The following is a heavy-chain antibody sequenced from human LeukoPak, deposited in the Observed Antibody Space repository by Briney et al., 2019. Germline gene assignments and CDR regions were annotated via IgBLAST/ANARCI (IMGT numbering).Heavy chain of an antibody. D-gene: IGHD2-2*01. CDR1: GFTFSSYA. V-gene: IGHV3-23*01. CDR2: VSGSGGNI. Sequence: GGSLRLSCAASGFTFSSYAMSWVRQAPGKGLEWVSGVSGSGGNIHYADSVKGRFTISRDNSKNTLYLQMNSLRAEDTAVYYCAASLPNIVVVPATKGPFGYWGQGALVTVSS. J-gene: IGHJ4*02. CDR3: AASLPNIVVVPATKGPFGY.